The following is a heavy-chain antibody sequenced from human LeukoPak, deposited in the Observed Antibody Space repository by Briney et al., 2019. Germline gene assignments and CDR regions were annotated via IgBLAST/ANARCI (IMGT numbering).Heavy chain of an antibody. Sequence: GGSLRLSCAASAFTFSSYAMNWVRQAPGKGLEWVSTISGSGGGTYYADPVKGRFTISRDNPKNTLYLQMNSLRAEDTAVYYCAKDSAVVPAAPYGMDVWGQGTTVTVSS. J-gene: IGHJ6*02. D-gene: IGHD2-2*01. CDR1: AFTFSSYA. CDR3: AKDSAVVPAAPYGMDV. CDR2: ISGSGGGT. V-gene: IGHV3-23*01.